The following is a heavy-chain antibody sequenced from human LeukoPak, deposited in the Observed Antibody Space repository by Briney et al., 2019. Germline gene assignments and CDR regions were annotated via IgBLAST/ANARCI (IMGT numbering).Heavy chain of an antibody. V-gene: IGHV1-69*15. D-gene: IGHD1-26*01. CDR1: GGTSSSYA. J-gene: IGHJ4*02. CDR2: IIPIFGTA. CDR3: ARGRVGAQVQFDF. Sequence: SVKVSCKASGGTSSSYAISWVRQAPGQGLEWMGRIIPIFGTANYAQEFQGRVTITADESTSTAYMELSSLRSEDTAVYYCARGRVGAQVQFDFWGQGTLVTVSS.